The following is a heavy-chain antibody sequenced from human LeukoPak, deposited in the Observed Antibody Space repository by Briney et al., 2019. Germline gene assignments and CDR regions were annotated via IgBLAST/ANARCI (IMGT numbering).Heavy chain of an antibody. CDR1: GYTFTGYY. Sequence: GASVKVSCKSSGYTFTGYYMHGVRQAPGQGLAWMGWINPNSGGTNYAQKFQGRVTTTRDTSISTAYMELSRLRSDDTAVYYCARDWDLYCAFDIWGQGTMVTVSS. CDR3: ARDWDLYCAFDI. D-gene: IGHD1-26*01. CDR2: INPNSGGT. V-gene: IGHV1-2*02. J-gene: IGHJ3*02.